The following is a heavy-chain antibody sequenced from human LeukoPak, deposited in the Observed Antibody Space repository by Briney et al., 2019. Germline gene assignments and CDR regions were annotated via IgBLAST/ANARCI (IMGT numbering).Heavy chain of an antibody. CDR3: AKDSSGDGEYFQH. CDR2: ISWNSGSI. D-gene: IGHD2-21*02. V-gene: IGHV3-9*01. Sequence: SLRLSCAASGFTFDDYAMHWVRQAPGKGLEWVSGISWNSGSIGYADSVKGRFTISRDNAKNSLYLQMNSLRAEDTALYYCAKDSSGDGEYFQHWGQGTLVTVSS. J-gene: IGHJ1*01. CDR1: GFTFDDYA.